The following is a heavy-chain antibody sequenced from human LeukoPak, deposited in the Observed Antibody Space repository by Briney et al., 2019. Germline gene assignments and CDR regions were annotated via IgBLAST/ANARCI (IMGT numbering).Heavy chain of an antibody. V-gene: IGHV3-21*01. CDR2: ISSSSSYT. CDR1: GFIFSSYN. J-gene: IGHJ4*02. D-gene: IGHD2-2*01. CDR3: SKNPAGTSDY. Sequence: GGSLRLSCAASGFIFSSYNMNWVRQAPGKGLEWVSSISSSSSYTYYADSVKGRFTISRDNAKNSLYLQMNRLRAEDTAVYYCSKNPAGTSDYWGQGTLVTVSS.